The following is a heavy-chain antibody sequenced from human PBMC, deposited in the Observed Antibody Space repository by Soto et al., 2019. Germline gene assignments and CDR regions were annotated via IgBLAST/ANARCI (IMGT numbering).Heavy chain of an antibody. CDR3: ARVRLVDSSSSWGLDY. CDR1: GGSVSSGSYY. Sequence: SETLSLTCTVSGGSVSSGSYYWSWIRQPPGKGLEWIGYIYYSGSTNYNPSLKSRVTISVDTSKNQFSLKLSSVTAADTAVYYCARVRLVDSSSSWGLDYWGQGTLVTVSS. D-gene: IGHD6-6*01. J-gene: IGHJ4*02. V-gene: IGHV4-61*01. CDR2: IYYSGST.